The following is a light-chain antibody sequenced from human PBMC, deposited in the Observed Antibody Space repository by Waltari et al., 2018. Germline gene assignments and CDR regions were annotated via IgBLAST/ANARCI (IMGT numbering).Light chain of an antibody. CDR3: QQVKSYPLT. J-gene: IGKJ4*01. CDR1: QGISSY. CDR2: AAS. Sequence: DIQLTQSPSFLSASVGDRVTITCRASQGISSYLAWYQQKPGKAPEVLISAASALQSGVPSRFSGSGSGTKFTLTISSLQPEDLATYYCQQVKSYPLTFGGGTKVEIK. V-gene: IGKV1-9*01.